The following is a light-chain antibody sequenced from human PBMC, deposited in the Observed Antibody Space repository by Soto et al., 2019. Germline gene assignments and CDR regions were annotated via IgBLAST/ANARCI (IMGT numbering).Light chain of an antibody. CDR3: NSYTSSRTYV. CDR1: SSDVGGYNY. J-gene: IGLJ1*01. Sequence: QSALTQPASVSGSPGQSITISCTGTSSDVGGYNYVSWFQHHPGKAPKLIIYAVNSRPSGVSTRFSGSKSGNTASLTISGLQAEDEADYFCNSYTSSRTYVFGTETQLTVL. V-gene: IGLV2-14*03. CDR2: AVN.